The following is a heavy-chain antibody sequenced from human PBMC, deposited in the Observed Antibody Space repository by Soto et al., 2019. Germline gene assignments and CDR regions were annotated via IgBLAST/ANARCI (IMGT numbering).Heavy chain of an antibody. CDR1: GGSFSGYY. Sequence: SETLSLTCAVYGGSFSGYYWSWIRQPPGKGLEWIGEINHSGSTNYNPSLKSRVTISVDTSKNQFSLKLSSATAADTAVYYCARGPYSSGWYRGNWFDPWGQGTLVTVSS. D-gene: IGHD6-19*01. CDR3: ARGPYSSGWYRGNWFDP. V-gene: IGHV4-34*01. CDR2: INHSGST. J-gene: IGHJ5*02.